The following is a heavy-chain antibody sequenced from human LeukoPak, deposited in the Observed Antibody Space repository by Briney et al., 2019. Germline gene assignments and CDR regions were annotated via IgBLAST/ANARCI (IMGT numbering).Heavy chain of an antibody. CDR3: ARGLRGYSYGYEDY. Sequence: PSETLSLTCTVSGGSLSSYYWNWIRQPPGKGLEWIGYVYYSGSTNYNPSLKSRVTISVDTSKNQFSLKLSSVTAADTAVYYCARGLRGYSYGYEDYWGQGTLVTVSS. D-gene: IGHD5-18*01. J-gene: IGHJ4*02. CDR2: VYYSGST. CDR1: GGSLSSYY. V-gene: IGHV4-59*01.